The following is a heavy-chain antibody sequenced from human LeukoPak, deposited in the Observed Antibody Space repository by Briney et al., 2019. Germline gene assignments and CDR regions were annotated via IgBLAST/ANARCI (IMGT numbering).Heavy chain of an antibody. Sequence: SETLSLTCTVSGGSISSSSYYWGWIRQPPGKGLEWIGEIYHSGSTNYNPSLKSRVTISVDKSKNQFSLKLSSVTAADTAVYYCARDVRPLGYCSSTSRYVRWFDPWGQGTLITVSS. CDR1: GGSISSSSYY. CDR3: ARDVRPLGYCSSTSRYVRWFDP. D-gene: IGHD2-2*01. CDR2: IYHSGST. J-gene: IGHJ5*02. V-gene: IGHV4-39*07.